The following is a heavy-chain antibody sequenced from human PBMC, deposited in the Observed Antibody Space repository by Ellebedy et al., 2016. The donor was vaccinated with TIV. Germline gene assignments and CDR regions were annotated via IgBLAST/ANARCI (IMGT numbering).Heavy chain of an antibody. J-gene: IGHJ4*02. CDR3: TRGRENGGFSFDY. V-gene: IGHV3-64*01. Sequence: GESLKISCAASGVTFSLYFMHWVRLIPGKGLQYVSSIGGNGDGTSYANSVKGRFTISRDNSKNTLYLQMGSVRPEDTAVYYCTRGRENGGFSFDYWGQGTLVSVSS. D-gene: IGHD2-15*01. CDR1: GVTFSLYF. CDR2: IGGNGDGT.